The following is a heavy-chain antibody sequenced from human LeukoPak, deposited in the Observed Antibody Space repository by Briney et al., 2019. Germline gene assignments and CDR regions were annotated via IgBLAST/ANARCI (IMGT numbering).Heavy chain of an antibody. V-gene: IGHV1-69*13. D-gene: IGHD3/OR15-3a*01. CDR2: IIPIFGTA. CDR3: ARALSPVLLDVGFDY. Sequence: SVKVSCKASGGTFSSYAISWVRQAPGQGLEWMGGIIPIFGTANYAQKFQGRVTITADESTSTAYMELSSLRSEDTAVCYCARALSPVLLDVGFDYWGQGTLVTVSS. CDR1: GGTFSSYA. J-gene: IGHJ4*02.